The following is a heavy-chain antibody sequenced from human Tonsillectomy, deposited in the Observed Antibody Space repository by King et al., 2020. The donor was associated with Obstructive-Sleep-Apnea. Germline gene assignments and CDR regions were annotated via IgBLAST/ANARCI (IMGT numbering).Heavy chain of an antibody. CDR1: GFTFSRYG. CDR3: AKGSGYYPYVDY. V-gene: IGHV3-30*02. Sequence: VQLVESGGGVVQPGGSLRLSCAASGFTFSRYGMHWVRQAPGKGLEGVAFIRYDGSNKYYADSVKGRFTISRDNSKNTLYLQMNSLRDEDTAVYYCAKGSGYYPYVDYWGQGTLVTVSS. CDR2: IRYDGSNK. D-gene: IGHD3-3*01. J-gene: IGHJ4*02.